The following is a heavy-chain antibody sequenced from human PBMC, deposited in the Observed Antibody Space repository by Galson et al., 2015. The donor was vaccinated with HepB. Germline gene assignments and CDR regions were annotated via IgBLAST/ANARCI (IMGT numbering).Heavy chain of an antibody. V-gene: IGHV3-15*01. CDR2: IKRKTDGGTS. D-gene: IGHD5-18*01. CDR1: GFTFSNAW. Sequence: SLRLSCAASGFTFSNAWMSWVRQAPGKGLEYVGRIKRKTDGGTSDYAAFVKGRFTISRDDSKNTLYLEMNSLQSEDTAVYYCASVGGYSPFHWSQGTLVTDSS. CDR3: ASVGGYSPFH. J-gene: IGHJ4*02.